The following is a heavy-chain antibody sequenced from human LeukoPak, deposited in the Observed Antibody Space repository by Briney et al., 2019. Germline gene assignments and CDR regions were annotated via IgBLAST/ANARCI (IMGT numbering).Heavy chain of an antibody. J-gene: IGHJ3*01. V-gene: IGHV1-2*02. D-gene: IGHD2/OR15-2a*01. CDR3: ARTFYDTLDSDAFDF. Sequence: ASVKVSCKASGYAFTGYYMHWVRQAPGQGLEWMGWINPDSGGTNNAQKFQGRVTMTRDTSISTAYMELSRLRSDDTAVYYCARTFYDTLDSDAFDFWGQGTMVIVSS. CDR1: GYAFTGYY. CDR2: INPDSGGT.